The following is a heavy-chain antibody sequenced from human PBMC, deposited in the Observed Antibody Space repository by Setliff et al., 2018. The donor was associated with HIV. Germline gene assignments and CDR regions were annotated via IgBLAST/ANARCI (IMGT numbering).Heavy chain of an antibody. CDR2: ISGYSGNT. CDR3: ARVQWVVSSNVGLDY. Sequence: GASVKVSCKSSGYTFTDYFIHWLRQAPGQGLEWMGWISGYSGNTNYAQKFQDRVTMTTDTPTSTVYMELRSLRSDDTAVYYCARVQWVVSSNVGLDYWGQGTLVTVSS. CDR1: GYTFTDYF. D-gene: IGHD6-19*01. J-gene: IGHJ4*02. V-gene: IGHV1-18*04.